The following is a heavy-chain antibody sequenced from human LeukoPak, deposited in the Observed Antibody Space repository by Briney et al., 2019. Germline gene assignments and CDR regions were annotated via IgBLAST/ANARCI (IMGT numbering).Heavy chain of an antibody. V-gene: IGHV3-30*03. CDR3: AREADEVQPSGFSWFDP. Sequence: GRPLRLSCAASGFTFSSYGMHWVRQAPGKGLEWVAVISYDGSNKYYADPVKGRFTIYRENSKNTLYLKMNSLRAEDTAVYYCAREADEVQPSGFSWFDPWGQGTLVTVSS. J-gene: IGHJ5*02. CDR1: GFTFSSYG. CDR2: ISYDGSNK. D-gene: IGHD3-10*01.